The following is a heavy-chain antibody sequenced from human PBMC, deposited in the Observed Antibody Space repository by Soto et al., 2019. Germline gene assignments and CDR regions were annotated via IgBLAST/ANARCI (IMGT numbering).Heavy chain of an antibody. J-gene: IGHJ6*02. CDR3: ARDLGYSSSWYLGDYYSGMDV. V-gene: IGHV3-30-3*01. Sequence: GGSLRLSCAASGFTFSSYAMHWVRQAPGKGLEWVAVISYDGSNKYYADSVKGRITISRDNSKNTLYLQMNSLRAQDTAVYYCARDLGYSSSWYLGDYYSGMDVWGQGTTVTVSS. D-gene: IGHD6-13*01. CDR1: GFTFSSYA. CDR2: ISYDGSNK.